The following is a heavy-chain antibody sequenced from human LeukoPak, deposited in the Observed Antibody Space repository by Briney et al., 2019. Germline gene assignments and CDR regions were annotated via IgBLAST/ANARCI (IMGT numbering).Heavy chain of an antibody. CDR2: ISWNSGSI. D-gene: IGHD3-22*01. CDR1: GFTFDDYA. Sequence: PGRSLRLSCAASGFTFDDYAMHWVRQAPGKGLEWVSGISWNSGSIGYADSVKGRFTISRDNAKNSLYLQMNSLRADDTAVYYCARVSYDSIDYWGQGTLVTVSS. V-gene: IGHV3-9*01. CDR3: ARVSYDSIDY. J-gene: IGHJ4*02.